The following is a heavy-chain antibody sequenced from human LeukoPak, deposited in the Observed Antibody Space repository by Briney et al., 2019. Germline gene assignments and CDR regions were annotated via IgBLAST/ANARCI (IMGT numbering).Heavy chain of an antibody. CDR1: GFTFSSYG. Sequence: GGSLRLSCAASGFTFSSYGMSWVRQAPGKGLEWVSAISGSGGSTYYAGSVKGRFTVSRDSAKRSLYLQMNSLRAEDTAVYYCARDGNRDGDMDVWGKGTTVTVSS. J-gene: IGHJ6*03. V-gene: IGHV3-23*01. D-gene: IGHD1-1*01. CDR2: ISGSGGST. CDR3: ARDGNRDGDMDV.